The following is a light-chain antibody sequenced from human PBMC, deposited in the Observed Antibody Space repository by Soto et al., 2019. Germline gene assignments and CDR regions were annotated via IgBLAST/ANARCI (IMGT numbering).Light chain of an antibody. Sequence: DIQMTQSPSSLSASVGDRVTLTCRASQGISNYLAWYQQKPGKVPKLLIYAASTLQSGVPSRFSSSGSATDFTITISRLQPEDVATYYCQKYSSAPRTFGPGTKVDIK. CDR2: AAS. CDR3: QKYSSAPRT. J-gene: IGKJ3*01. V-gene: IGKV1-27*01. CDR1: QGISNY.